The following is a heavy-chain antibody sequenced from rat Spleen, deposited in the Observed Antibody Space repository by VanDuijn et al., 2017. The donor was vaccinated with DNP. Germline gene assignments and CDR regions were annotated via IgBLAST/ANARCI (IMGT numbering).Heavy chain of an antibody. J-gene: IGHJ2*01. CDR1: GFTFSSYY. CDR2: ISISGNT. Sequence: EVQLVESGGGLVQPGRSLKLSCAASGFTFSSYYMAWVRQAPKKGLEWVATISISGNTYYLDSVKGRFTISRDNAKSTLYLQMDSLRSEDTATYYCARQVDYWGQGVMVTVSS. V-gene: IGHV5-25*01. CDR3: ARQVDY.